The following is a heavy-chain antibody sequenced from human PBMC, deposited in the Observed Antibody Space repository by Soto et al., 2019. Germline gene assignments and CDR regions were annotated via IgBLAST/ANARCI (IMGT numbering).Heavy chain of an antibody. Sequence: PGESLKISCAASGFTFSSYSMNWVRQAPGKGLEWVSSISSSSSYIYYADSVKGRFTIPRDNAKNSLYLQMNSVRAEDTAVYYCASVGWYDFWSGYYVGSYGMDVWGQGTTVTVSS. D-gene: IGHD3-3*01. CDR3: ASVGWYDFWSGYYVGSYGMDV. CDR1: GFTFSSYS. J-gene: IGHJ6*02. V-gene: IGHV3-21*01. CDR2: ISSSSSYI.